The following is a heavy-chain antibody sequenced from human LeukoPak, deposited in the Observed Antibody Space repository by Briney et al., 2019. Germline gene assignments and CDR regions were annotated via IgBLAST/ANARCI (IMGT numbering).Heavy chain of an antibody. V-gene: IGHV4-34*01. J-gene: IGHJ5*01. CDR1: GGSFSGDF. D-gene: IGHD5-18*01. CDR3: ARESWNSYGYLDS. CDR2: INHGGST. Sequence: SETLSLTCAVYGGSFSGDFWSWIRQSPGKGLEWIGEINHGGSTTYNPSLQSRVTMSVDTSTNQISLKMTSVTAADTAVYYCARESWNSYGYLDSWGQGTLVTVSS.